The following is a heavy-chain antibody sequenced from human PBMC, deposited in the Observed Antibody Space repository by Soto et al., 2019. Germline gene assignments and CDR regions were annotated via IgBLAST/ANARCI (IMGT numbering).Heavy chain of an antibody. V-gene: IGHV1-2*02. CDR2: INPKTGGT. J-gene: IGHJ4*02. D-gene: IGHD2-2*01. Sequence: ASVKVSCKASGYTFIDYYIHWVRQAPGQGLEWMGWINPKTGGTSYAQKFQGRVTMTRDTSISTAYMELSGLRSDDTALFFCARDTNTTSSFLESWGQGTLVTVSS. CDR1: GYTFIDYY. CDR3: ARDTNTTSSFLES.